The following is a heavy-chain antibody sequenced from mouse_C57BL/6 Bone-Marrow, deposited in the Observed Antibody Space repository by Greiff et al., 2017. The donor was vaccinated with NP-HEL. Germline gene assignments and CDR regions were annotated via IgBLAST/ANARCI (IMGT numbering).Heavy chain of an antibody. Sequence: VKLVESGAELVKPGASVKLSCKASGYTFTEYTIHWVKQRSGQGLEWIGWFYPGSGSIKYNEKFKDKATLTADKSSSTVYMELSRLTSEDSAVYFCARHEEGTNWDWYFDVWGTGTTVTVSS. V-gene: IGHV1-62-2*01. D-gene: IGHD4-1*01. CDR3: ARHEEGTNWDWYFDV. CDR2: FYPGSGSI. CDR1: GYTFTEYT. J-gene: IGHJ1*03.